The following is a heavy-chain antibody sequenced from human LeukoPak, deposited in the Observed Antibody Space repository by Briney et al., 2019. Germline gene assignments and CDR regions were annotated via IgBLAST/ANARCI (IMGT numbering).Heavy chain of an antibody. CDR2: IYYSGST. CDR3: ARVYFDY. V-gene: IGHV4-59*01. CDR1: GGSINSYY. Sequence: SETLSLTCIVSGGSINSYYWNWIRPPPGKGLEWIGYIYYSGSTNYDPSLKSRVTISVDTSKNQFSLKLTSVTAADTAVYYCARVYFDYWGQGTLVTVSS. J-gene: IGHJ4*02.